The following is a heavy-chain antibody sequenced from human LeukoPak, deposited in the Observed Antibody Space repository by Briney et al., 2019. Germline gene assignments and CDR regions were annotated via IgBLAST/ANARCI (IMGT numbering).Heavy chain of an antibody. CDR2: INHSGST. D-gene: IGHD6-25*01. J-gene: IGHJ6*02. CDR3: ARRRRAATWAPYYYYGMDV. CDR1: GGSFSGYY. Sequence: NSSETLSLTCAVYGGSFSGYYWSWIRQPPGKGLEWIGEINHSGSTNYNPSLKSRVTISVDTSKNQFSLKLSSVTAADTAVYYCARRRRAATWAPYYYYGMDVWGQGTTVTVSS. V-gene: IGHV4-34*01.